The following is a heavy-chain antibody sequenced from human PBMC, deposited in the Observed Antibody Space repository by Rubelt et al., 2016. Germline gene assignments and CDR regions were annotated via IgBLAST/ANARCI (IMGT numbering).Heavy chain of an antibody. J-gene: IGHJ4*02. D-gene: IGHD3-22*01. CDR2: MNPNSGNT. Sequence: QVQLVQSGAEVKKPGASVKVSCKASGYTFTSYDINWVRQATGQGLEWMGWMNPNSGNTGHAQKIQGRVTRTRDTSISTAYMGLSRLRSDDTAVYYCARFAIGGHSSGYLFDYWGQGTLVTVSS. CDR1: GYTFTSYD. V-gene: IGHV1-8*01. CDR3: ARFAIGGHSSGYLFDY.